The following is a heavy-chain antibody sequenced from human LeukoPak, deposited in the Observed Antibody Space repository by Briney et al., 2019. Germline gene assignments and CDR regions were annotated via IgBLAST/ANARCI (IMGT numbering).Heavy chain of an antibody. CDR1: GYTLTGLS. CDR3: ATTVYSSGWYESWFDP. CDR2: FDPEDGET. Sequence: ASVRVSCKVSGYTLTGLSMHWVRQAPGKGLEWMGGFDPEDGETIYAQKFQGRVTMTEDTSTDTAYMELSSLRSEDTAVYYCATTVYSSGWYESWFDPWGQGTLVTVSS. J-gene: IGHJ5*02. V-gene: IGHV1-24*01. D-gene: IGHD6-13*01.